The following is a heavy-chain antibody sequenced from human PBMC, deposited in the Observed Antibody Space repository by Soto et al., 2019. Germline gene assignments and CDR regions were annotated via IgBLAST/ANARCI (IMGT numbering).Heavy chain of an antibody. CDR2: IKTNADGGTT. V-gene: IGHV3-15*01. CDR1: GFTFSNAW. CDR3: TTVYFYY. Sequence: EVQLVESGGGLVKPGGSLRLSCTASGFTFSNAWMTWVRQAPGKGLEWVGRIKTNADGGTTDYAAPVKGRFAISRDDSEKTLYLQMNSLKTEDTAVYYCTTVYFYYWGQGTLVTVSS. J-gene: IGHJ4*02.